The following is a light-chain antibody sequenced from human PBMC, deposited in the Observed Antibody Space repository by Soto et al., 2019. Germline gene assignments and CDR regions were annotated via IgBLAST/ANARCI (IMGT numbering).Light chain of an antibody. CDR2: GAS. J-gene: IGKJ1*01. V-gene: IGKV3-15*01. CDR1: RSVGNT. Sequence: EIVMTQSPAALSVSPGERATLSCRASRSVGNTLAWYQQKPGQAPSLLIYGASTRATGVPARCSGSGSGTEFTLTIGSLQSEDSALDYCQQYNVWPPAWTFGQGTKVEIK. CDR3: QQYNVWPPAWT.